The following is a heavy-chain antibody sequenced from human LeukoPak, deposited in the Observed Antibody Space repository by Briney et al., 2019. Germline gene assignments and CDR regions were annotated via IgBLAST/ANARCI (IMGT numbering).Heavy chain of an antibody. V-gene: IGHV3-21*01. J-gene: IGHJ3*01. CDR1: GFTFSSYS. CDR3: ARVTGGYSSSCD. CDR2: ISSSSSYI. D-gene: IGHD6-13*01. Sequence: GGSLRLSCAAYGFTFSSYSMNWVRQAPGKGLEWFSSISSSSSYIYYADPVKGRFTISRDNAKNSLYLQMNSLRAEATAVYYCARVTGGYSSSCDWGQGTMVTVSS.